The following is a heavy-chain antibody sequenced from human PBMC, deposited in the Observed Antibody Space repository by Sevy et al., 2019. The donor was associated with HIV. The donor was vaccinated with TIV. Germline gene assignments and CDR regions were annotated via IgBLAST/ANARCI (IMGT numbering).Heavy chain of an antibody. J-gene: IGHJ4*02. CDR3: ARLVSCGGDCYYLDS. D-gene: IGHD2-21*02. CDR2: ISHDERYK. V-gene: IGHV3-30*04. Sequence: GGSLRLPCVASGFTFSNYDMHWVRQAPGKGLDWVAVISHDERYKNYAESVKVRFTISRDNFKNTLFLQMDSLRPEDTAVYFCARLVSCGGDCYYLDSWGQGALVTVSS. CDR1: GFTFSNYD.